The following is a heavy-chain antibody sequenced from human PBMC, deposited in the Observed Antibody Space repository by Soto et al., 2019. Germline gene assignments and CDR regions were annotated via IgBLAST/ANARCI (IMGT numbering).Heavy chain of an antibody. J-gene: IGHJ5*02. CDR3: AAEPSYSGRWYEAP. CDR1: GFTFTSSA. Sequence: QMQLVQSGPEVKKPGTSVKVSCKASGFTFTSSAVQWVRQARGRRSEWIGWIVVGSGNTNYAQKFQERVTITRDMSTSTAYMEVSSLGSEDTAVYYGAAEPSYSGRWYEAPWGQGTLVTFSP. CDR2: IVVGSGNT. V-gene: IGHV1-58*01. D-gene: IGHD6-13*01.